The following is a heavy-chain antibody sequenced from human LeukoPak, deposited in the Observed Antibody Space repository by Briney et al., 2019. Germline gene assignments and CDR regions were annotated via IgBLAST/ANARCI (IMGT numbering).Heavy chain of an antibody. J-gene: IGHJ5*02. CDR3: TTFESTIQYLDP. CDR1: GFTFIDAW. CDR2: IKTNTDGGTT. D-gene: IGHD5/OR15-5a*01. Sequence: GGSLRLSCAASGFTFIDAWMSWVRQAPGKGLEWVGCIKTNTDGGTTAYAAPVKGRFTISRDDSKNTLYLQMDSLRTEDTAVYLCTTFESTIQYLDPWGQGTLVTVSS. V-gene: IGHV3-15*01.